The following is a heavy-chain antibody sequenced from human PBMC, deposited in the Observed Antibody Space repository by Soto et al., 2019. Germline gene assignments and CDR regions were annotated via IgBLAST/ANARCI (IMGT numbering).Heavy chain of an antibody. CDR2: INSDGSST. J-gene: IGHJ4*02. D-gene: IGHD3-3*01. Sequence: PGGSLRLSCSASGFSFSDYCMRWVRQAPGKGLVWISRINSDGSSTSYADSVKGRFTISRDNAKNTLYLQMNSLRAEDTAVYYCARGGGYYDFWSGYSYYFDYWGQGTLVTVSS. CDR3: ARGGGYYDFWSGYSYYFDY. CDR1: GFSFSDYC. V-gene: IGHV3-74*01.